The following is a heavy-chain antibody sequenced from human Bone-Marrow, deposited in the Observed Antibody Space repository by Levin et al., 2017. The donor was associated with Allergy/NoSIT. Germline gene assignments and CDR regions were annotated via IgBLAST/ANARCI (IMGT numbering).Heavy chain of an antibody. CDR3: AKSLGDFWSGLFDS. V-gene: IGHV3-9*01. Sequence: GGSLRLSCTASGFTFDDYAMHWVRQAPGKGLEWVSGISWSGGSLGYAVSVKGRFTISRDNAKNSLYLQMNSLTPEDTASYYCAKSLGDFWSGLFDSWGQGILVTVSS. CDR2: ISWSGGSL. CDR1: GFTFDDYA. D-gene: IGHD3-3*01. J-gene: IGHJ4*02.